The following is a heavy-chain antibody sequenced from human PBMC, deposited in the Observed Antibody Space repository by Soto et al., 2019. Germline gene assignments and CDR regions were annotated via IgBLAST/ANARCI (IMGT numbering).Heavy chain of an antibody. CDR3: ARDLVGATTEYFQH. Sequence: GGSLRLSCAASGFTFSSNYMSWVRQAPGKGLEWVSVIYSGGGTYYADSVKGRFTISRDNSKNTLYLQMNSLRAEDTAVYYCARDLVGATTEYFQHWGQGTLVTVSS. J-gene: IGHJ1*01. CDR2: IYSGGGT. D-gene: IGHD1-26*01. V-gene: IGHV3-66*01. CDR1: GFTFSSNY.